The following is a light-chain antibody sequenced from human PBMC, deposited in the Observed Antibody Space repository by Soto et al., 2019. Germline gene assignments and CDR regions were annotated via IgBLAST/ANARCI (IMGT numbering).Light chain of an antibody. CDR3: SSYAGSDTVGV. V-gene: IGLV2-8*01. CDR2: EVT. J-gene: IGLJ3*02. Sequence: QSALTQPPSASGSPGQSVTISCTGTSTDVGRYNYVSWYQQHPGKAPKLMIYEVTKRPSGVPDRFSGSKSDNTASLTVSGLQAEDEADYYCSSYAGSDTVGVFGGGTKVTVL. CDR1: STDVGRYNY.